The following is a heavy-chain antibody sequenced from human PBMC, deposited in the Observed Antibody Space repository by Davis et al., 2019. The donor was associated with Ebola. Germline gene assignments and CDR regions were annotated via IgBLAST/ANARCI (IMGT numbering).Heavy chain of an antibody. V-gene: IGHV1-3*01. CDR2: INAGNGNT. CDR1: GYTFTSYY. J-gene: IGHJ5*02. CDR3: AIGGSGSYYNVGWFDP. D-gene: IGHD3-10*01. Sequence: ASVKVSCKASGYTFTSYYMHWVRQAPGQRLEWMGWINAGNGNTKYSQKFQGRVTITRDTSASTAYMELSSLRSEDTAVYYCAIGGSGSYYNVGWFDPWGQGTLVTVSS.